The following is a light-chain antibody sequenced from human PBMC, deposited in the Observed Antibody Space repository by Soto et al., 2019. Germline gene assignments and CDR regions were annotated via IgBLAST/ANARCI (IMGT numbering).Light chain of an antibody. Sequence: QSVLTQPASVSGSPGQSITISCTGTSSDIGGYDYVSWYRQHPGKAPKLLIYEVIHRPSGVSNRFSGSKSGNTASLTISGLQADDEADYYCCSYAGSYTYVFGTGTKVTVL. CDR2: EVI. J-gene: IGLJ1*01. V-gene: IGLV2-14*01. CDR1: SSDIGGYDY. CDR3: CSYAGSYTYV.